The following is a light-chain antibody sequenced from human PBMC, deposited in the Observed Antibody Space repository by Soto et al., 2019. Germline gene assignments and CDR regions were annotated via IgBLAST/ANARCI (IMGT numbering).Light chain of an antibody. CDR2: SNN. CDR3: AASDDSLNGVV. Sequence: QSVLTQPPSASGTPGQRVTISCSGSSSNIGSNTVNWYQQLPGTAPKLLIYSNNQRPSGVPDRFSGSKSGTSASLAISGLQSEDEADYYCAASDDSLNGVVFGGGTTLSVL. J-gene: IGLJ2*01. CDR1: SSNIGSNT. V-gene: IGLV1-44*01.